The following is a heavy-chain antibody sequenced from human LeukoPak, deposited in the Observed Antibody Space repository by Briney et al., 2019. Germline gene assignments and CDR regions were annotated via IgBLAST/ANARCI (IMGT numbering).Heavy chain of an antibody. J-gene: IGHJ4*02. Sequence: ASVKVSCQASGYTFTSYAMHWVRQAPGQRLEWMGWINAGNGNTKYSQKFQGRVTITRDTSASTAYMELSSLRSEDTAVYYCARDTPSGGYSYGYDYWGQGTLVTVSS. CDR2: INAGNGNT. CDR3: ARDTPSGGYSYGYDY. D-gene: IGHD5-18*01. CDR1: GYTFTSYA. V-gene: IGHV1-3*01.